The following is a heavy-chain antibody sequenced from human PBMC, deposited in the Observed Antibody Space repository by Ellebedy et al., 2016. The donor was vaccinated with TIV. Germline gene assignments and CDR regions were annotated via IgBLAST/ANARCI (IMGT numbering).Heavy chain of an antibody. V-gene: IGHV1-8*01. CDR3: ARVRSSSWYFADY. Sequence: ASVKVSXXASGYTFTSYDINWVRQATGQGLEWMGWMNPNSGNTGYAQKFQGRVTMTRNTSISTAYMELSSLRSEDTAVYYCARVRSSSWYFADYWGQGTLVTVSS. J-gene: IGHJ4*02. CDR1: GYTFTSYD. CDR2: MNPNSGNT. D-gene: IGHD6-13*01.